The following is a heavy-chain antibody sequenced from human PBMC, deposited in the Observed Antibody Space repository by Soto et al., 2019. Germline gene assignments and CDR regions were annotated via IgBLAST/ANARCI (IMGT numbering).Heavy chain of an antibody. J-gene: IGHJ6*02. Sequence: QVQLVQSGAEVKKPGSSVKVSCKASGGTFSSYAISWVRQAPGQGLEWMGGIIPIFGTANYAQKFQGRVTITADESTSTDYMELSSLRSEDTAVYYCARRGVATILSFNYYYGMDVWGQGTTVTVSS. D-gene: IGHD5-12*01. CDR3: ARRGVATILSFNYYYGMDV. CDR1: GGTFSSYA. CDR2: IIPIFGTA. V-gene: IGHV1-69*01.